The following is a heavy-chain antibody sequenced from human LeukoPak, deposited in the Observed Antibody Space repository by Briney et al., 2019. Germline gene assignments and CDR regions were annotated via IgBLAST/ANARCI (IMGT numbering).Heavy chain of an antibody. J-gene: IGHJ6*03. CDR3: ARFADYYYYYMDV. Sequence: GESLKISCKGSGYSFTSYWIGWVRQMPGKGLEWMGIIYPGDPDTRYSPSFQGQVTISADKSISTAYLQWSSLKASDTAMYYCARFADYYYYYMDVWGKGTTVTVSS. V-gene: IGHV5-51*01. CDR1: GYSFTSYW. CDR2: IYPGDPDT.